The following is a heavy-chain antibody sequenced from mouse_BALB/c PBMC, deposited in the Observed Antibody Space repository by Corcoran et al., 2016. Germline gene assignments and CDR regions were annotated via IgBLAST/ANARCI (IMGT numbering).Heavy chain of an antibody. D-gene: IGHD1-1*01. J-gene: IGHJ1*01. CDR1: GYTFTDYY. CDR2: IYPGSGNT. Sequence: QVQLQQSGAELARPGASVKLSCKASGYTFTDYYINWVKQRTGQGLAWIGEIYPGSGNTYYNEKFKGKATLTADKSSSTAYMQLSSLTSEDSAVYFCAIYYGSSYWYFDVWGAGTTVTVS. V-gene: IGHV1-77*01. CDR3: AIYYGSSYWYFDV.